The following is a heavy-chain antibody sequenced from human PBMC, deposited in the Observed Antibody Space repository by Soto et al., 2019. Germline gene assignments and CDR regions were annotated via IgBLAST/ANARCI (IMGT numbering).Heavy chain of an antibody. D-gene: IGHD6-19*01. Sequence: SGTLSLTCAVSGYSISDGYYWGWIRQPPGKGLEWIATIYHTGSSYYNPSLRSRFTISVDASDKQFCLKVTSVTAADTAVYYSARPGFGTGWCLDYWGQGALVTVSS. CDR2: IYHTGSS. J-gene: IGHJ4*02. V-gene: IGHV4-38-2*01. CDR3: ARPGFGTGWCLDY. CDR1: GYSISDGYY.